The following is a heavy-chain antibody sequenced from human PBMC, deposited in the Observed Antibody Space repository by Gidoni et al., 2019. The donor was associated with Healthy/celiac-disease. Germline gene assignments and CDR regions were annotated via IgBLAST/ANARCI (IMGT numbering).Heavy chain of an antibody. CDR3: ARDFAPNWFDP. CDR2: INSDGSST. Sequence: EVQLVESGGGLVQPGGSLRLPCAASGSTFSRFWMHWVRQAPGKGLVWVSRINSDGSSTSYADSVKGRFTISRDNAKNTLYLQMNSLRAEDTAVYYCARDFAPNWFDPWGQGTLVTVSS. D-gene: IGHD3-3*01. J-gene: IGHJ5*02. CDR1: GSTFSRFW. V-gene: IGHV3-74*01.